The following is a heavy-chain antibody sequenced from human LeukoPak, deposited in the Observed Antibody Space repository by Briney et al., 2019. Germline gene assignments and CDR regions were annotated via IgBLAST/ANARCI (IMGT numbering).Heavy chain of an antibody. Sequence: SVKVSCKASGFTSTSSAMQWVRQARGQRLEWIGWIVVGSGNTNYAQKFQERVTITRDMSTSTAYMELSSLRSEDTAVYYCAATPSKGGYDYWGQGTLVTVSS. D-gene: IGHD1-26*01. V-gene: IGHV1-58*02. CDR3: AATPSKGGYDY. J-gene: IGHJ4*02. CDR2: IVVGSGNT. CDR1: GFTSTSSA.